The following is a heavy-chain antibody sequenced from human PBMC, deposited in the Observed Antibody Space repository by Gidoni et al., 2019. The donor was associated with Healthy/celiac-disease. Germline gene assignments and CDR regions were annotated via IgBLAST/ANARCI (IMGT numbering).Heavy chain of an antibody. CDR2: ISYDGSNK. CDR3: ARSPGIAAGGDY. D-gene: IGHD6-25*01. V-gene: IGHV3-30-3*01. Sequence: QGQLVESGGGVVQPGMSLRLSRAASGFTFSSYAMHWVRQAPGKGLGWVAVISYDGSNKYYADSVKGRFTISRDNSKNTLYLQMNSLRAEDTAVYYCARSPGIAAGGDYWGQGTLVTVSS. J-gene: IGHJ4*02. CDR1: GFTFSSYA.